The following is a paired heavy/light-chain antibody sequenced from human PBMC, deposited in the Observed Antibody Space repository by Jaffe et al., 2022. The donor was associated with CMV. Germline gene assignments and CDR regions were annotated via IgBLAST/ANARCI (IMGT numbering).Heavy chain of an antibody. CDR3: ARDSYRTLSGCAS. CDR2: IWNDGNNK. J-gene: IGHJ5*02. CDR1: GFSFSSYA. V-gene: IGHV3-33*01. Sequence: QLQLVESGGGVVQPGRSLRLSCEAAGFSFSSYAMHWVRQAPGKGLEWVAVIWNDGNNKYYADSVKGRFTISRDNSMDTLYLQMNSLRAEDTAVYFCARDSYRTLSGCASWGQGTLVTVSS. D-gene: IGHD6-6*01.
Light chain of an antibody. J-gene: IGLJ2*01. CDR1: SSDVGAYNY. V-gene: IGLV2-14*03. Sequence: QFALTQPASVSGSPGQSITISCTGTSSDVGAYNYVSWYQQYPVKAPKLMIYDVSNRPSGVSNRFSGSKSGNTASLTISGLQAEDEANYYCSSFTSSRTLIFGGGTKLTVL. CDR2: DVS. CDR3: SSFTSSRTLI.